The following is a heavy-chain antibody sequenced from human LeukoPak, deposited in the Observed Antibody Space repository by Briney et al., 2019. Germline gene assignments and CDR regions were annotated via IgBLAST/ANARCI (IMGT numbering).Heavy chain of an antibody. CDR1: GFTFSSYA. Sequence: PGGSLRLSCAASGFTFSSYAMSWVRQAPGKGLEQVSLISGSGYSTYYADSVKGRFTISRDNSKNTLYLQMNSLRAEDTAVYYCAKKYYTSTTCSACYYYMDVWGKGTTVTVSS. CDR3: AKKYYTSTTCSACYYYMDV. CDR2: ISGSGYST. V-gene: IGHV3-23*01. J-gene: IGHJ6*03. D-gene: IGHD2-2*01.